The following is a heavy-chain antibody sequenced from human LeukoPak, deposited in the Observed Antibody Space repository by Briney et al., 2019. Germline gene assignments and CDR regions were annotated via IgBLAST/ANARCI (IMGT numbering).Heavy chain of an antibody. V-gene: IGHV3-9*03. CDR2: ISWNSGSI. J-gene: IGHJ3*02. Sequence: GGSLRLSCAASGFTFDDHAMHWVRQAPGKGLEWVSGISWNSGSINYADSVKGRFTISRDNAKNSLYLQMNSLRAEDMALYYCAKEGRLYDPFDIWGQGTMVTVSS. D-gene: IGHD2-2*02. CDR3: AKEGRLYDPFDI. CDR1: GFTFDDHA.